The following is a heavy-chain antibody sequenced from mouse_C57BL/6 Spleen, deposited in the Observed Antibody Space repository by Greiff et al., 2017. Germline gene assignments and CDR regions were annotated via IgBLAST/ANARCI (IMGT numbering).Heavy chain of an antibody. CDR2: ISYDGSN. Sequence: ESGPGLVKPSQSLSLTCSVTGYSITSGYYWNWIRQFPGNKLEWMGYISYDGSNNYNPSLKNRITITRDTSKNQFFLKLNSVTTEDTATYYCARDLMPTHNYFDYWGQGTTLTVSS. D-gene: IGHD6-5*01. CDR1: GYSITSGYY. CDR3: ARDLMPTHNYFDY. J-gene: IGHJ2*01. V-gene: IGHV3-6*01.